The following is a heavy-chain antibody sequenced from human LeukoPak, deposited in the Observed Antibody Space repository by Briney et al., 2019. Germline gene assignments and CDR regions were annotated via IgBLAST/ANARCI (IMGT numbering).Heavy chain of an antibody. CDR2: ISGSGGST. J-gene: IGHJ5*02. CDR3: ARDRSYYDSSGFSNWFDP. V-gene: IGHV3-23*01. Sequence: PGGSLRLSCAASGFTFSSYAMSWVRQAPGKGLEWVSAISGSGGSTYYADSVKGRFTISRDNSKNTLYLQMNSLRAEDTAVYYCARDRSYYDSSGFSNWFDPWGQGTLVTVSS. CDR1: GFTFSSYA. D-gene: IGHD3-22*01.